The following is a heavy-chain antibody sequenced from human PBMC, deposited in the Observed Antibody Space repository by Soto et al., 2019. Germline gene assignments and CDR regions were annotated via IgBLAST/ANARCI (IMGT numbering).Heavy chain of an antibody. Sequence: QITLKEPGPTLVKPTQTLTLTCTFSGFSIRTSGVGVGLVRQPPGKSLEWLALIDWDGDERYSPSLRTRLTITKDTSNSQVLLTMTNMDSMDTATYYCSHRSSTSGVFDYWGQGTMVTVSS. CDR2: IDWDGDE. CDR1: GFSIRTSGVG. CDR3: SHRSSTSGVFDY. J-gene: IGHJ4*02. V-gene: IGHV2-5*02. D-gene: IGHD2-2*01.